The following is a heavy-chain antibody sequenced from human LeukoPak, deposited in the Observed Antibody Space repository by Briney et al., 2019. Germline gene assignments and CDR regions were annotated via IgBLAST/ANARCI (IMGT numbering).Heavy chain of an antibody. CDR1: GGSISSSSYY. CDR2: IYSSDNT. V-gene: IGHV4-39*01. D-gene: IGHD2-2*02. Sequence: SETLSLTCTVSGGSISSSSYYWGWIRQPPGKGLEWIGSIYSSDNTYYNPSLKSRVTISVDTSKNQLSLKLSSVTAADTAVYYCARGWHCSSTSCYRAGRYYYYGMDVWGQGTTVTVSS. CDR3: ARGWHCSSTSCYRAGRYYYYGMDV. J-gene: IGHJ6*02.